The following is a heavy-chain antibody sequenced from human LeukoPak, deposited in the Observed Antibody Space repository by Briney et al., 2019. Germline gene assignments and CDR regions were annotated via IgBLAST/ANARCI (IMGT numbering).Heavy chain of an antibody. CDR2: IRYDGSNK. CDR3: ARDAVQRYFDWLSRDYYYYYYIDV. V-gene: IGHV3-30*02. D-gene: IGHD3-9*01. J-gene: IGHJ6*03. Sequence: PGGSPRLSCAASGFTFSSYGMHWVRHAPGKGLEWVAFIRYDGSNKYYADSVKGRFTISRDNAKNSLYLQMNSLGAEDTAVYYCARDAVQRYFDWLSRDYYYYYYIDVWGKGTTVTVSS. CDR1: GFTFSSYG.